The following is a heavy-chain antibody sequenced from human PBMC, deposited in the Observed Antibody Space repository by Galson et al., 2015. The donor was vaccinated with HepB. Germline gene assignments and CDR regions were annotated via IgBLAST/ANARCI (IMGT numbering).Heavy chain of an antibody. CDR1: GFHFDNYA. Sequence: LSCAASGFHFDNYAMHWVRQAPGKGLEWVSGVSWNSGNIDHADSVKGRFTISRDNAKDSLYLQMNSLTVEDTASYYCAKGPGAAAGKGYFQHWGQGILVIVSS. CDR3: AKGPGAAAGKGYFQH. CDR2: VSWNSGNI. D-gene: IGHD6-13*01. V-gene: IGHV3-9*01. J-gene: IGHJ1*01.